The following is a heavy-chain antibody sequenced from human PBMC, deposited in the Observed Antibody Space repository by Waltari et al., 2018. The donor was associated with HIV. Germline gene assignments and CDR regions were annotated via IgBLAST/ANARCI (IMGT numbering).Heavy chain of an antibody. CDR3: GKDLTPGGLDV. Sequence: EVQLVESGGGLVQPGGSLRLSCAVSGFTFDKYAMHWVRQVPGKGLEWFSGFSLDSDRLDYADSVKGRFTVSRDNAKNSLYLQMNSLRVEETALYYCGKDLTPGGLDVWGQGTTVIVSS. CDR2: FSLDSDRL. V-gene: IGHV3-9*01. CDR1: GFTFDKYA. J-gene: IGHJ6*02.